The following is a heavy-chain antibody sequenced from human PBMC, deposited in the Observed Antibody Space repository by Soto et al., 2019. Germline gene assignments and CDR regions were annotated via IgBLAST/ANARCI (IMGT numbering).Heavy chain of an antibody. CDR2: INPKSGGT. J-gene: IGHJ4*01. V-gene: IGHV1-2*02. CDR1: GYTVTGFD. CDR3: ARSLSTIGARPDY. Sequence: ASVKVSCKASGYTVTGFDMHWVRQAPGQGLESMGWINPKSGGTNYAQKFQGRVTMTRDTSISTAYMELSRLISADTAVYYCARSLSTIGARPDYWGHGTLVTVSS. D-gene: IGHD6-6*01.